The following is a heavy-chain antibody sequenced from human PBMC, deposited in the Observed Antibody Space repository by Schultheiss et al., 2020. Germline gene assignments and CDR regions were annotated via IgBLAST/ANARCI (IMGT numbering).Heavy chain of an antibody. D-gene: IGHD2-2*01. CDR1: GGSFSGYY. Sequence: SETLSLTCAVYGGSFSGYYWSWIRQPPGKGLEWIGEINHSGSTNYNPSLKSRVTISVDTSKNQFSLKLSSVTAADTAVYYCAIWGGCSSTSCYSIGTLFDYWGQGTLVTVSS. CDR3: AIWGGCSSTSCYSIGTLFDY. J-gene: IGHJ4*02. V-gene: IGHV4-34*01. CDR2: INHSGST.